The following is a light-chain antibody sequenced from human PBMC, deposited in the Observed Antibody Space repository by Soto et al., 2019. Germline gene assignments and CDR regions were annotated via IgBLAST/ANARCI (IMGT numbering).Light chain of an antibody. J-gene: IGKJ2*01. CDR2: GAS. CDR3: KHYHNWHDT. V-gene: IGKV3-15*01. Sequence: DTVMTQSPATLSVSPGERVTLSCGASQSIRNNLAWYQQKPGQAPRLLIYGASTRATGIPARFSGSGSQTDFTLTISTLQSEDSAVYSSKHYHNWHDTFGXGAKVDIX. CDR1: QSIRNN.